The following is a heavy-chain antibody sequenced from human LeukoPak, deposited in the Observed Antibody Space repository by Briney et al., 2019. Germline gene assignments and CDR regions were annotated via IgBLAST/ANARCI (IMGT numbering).Heavy chain of an antibody. D-gene: IGHD3-10*01. CDR3: ERITLVRGVVRREIDS. Sequence: GGSLRLSCAASGFSFSSYSMNRVRQAPGKGLEWVSSISSSSSDINYADSVKGRFTISRDNAKNSLYLQMNSLRAEDTAVYYCERITLVRGVVRREIDSWGQGTLVTVSS. CDR1: GFSFSSYS. CDR2: ISSSSSDI. V-gene: IGHV3-21*01. J-gene: IGHJ4*02.